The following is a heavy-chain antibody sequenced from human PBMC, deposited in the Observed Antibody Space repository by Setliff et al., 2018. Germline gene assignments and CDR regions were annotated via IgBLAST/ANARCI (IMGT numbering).Heavy chain of an antibody. CDR2: IYYSGST. CDR3: ARGPVMIVATGYFDY. D-gene: IGHD3-22*01. CDR1: GGSISSHY. J-gene: IGHJ4*02. V-gene: IGHV4-59*08. Sequence: PSETLSLTCTVSGGSISSHYWSWIRQPPGKGLEWIGYIYYSGSTNYNPSLKSRVTISVDTSKNQFSLKLSSVTAADTAVYYCARGPVMIVATGYFDYWGQGTLVTVSS.